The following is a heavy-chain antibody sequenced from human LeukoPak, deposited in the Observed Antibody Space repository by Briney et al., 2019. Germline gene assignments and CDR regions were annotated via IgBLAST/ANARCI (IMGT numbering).Heavy chain of an antibody. D-gene: IGHD3-3*01. J-gene: IGHJ3*02. V-gene: IGHV3-30-3*01. Sequence: GGSLRLSCAASGFTFSSYAMHWVRQAPGKGLEWVAVISYDGSNKYYADSVKGRFTISRDNAKNSLYLQMNSLRAEDTAVYYCARDHGGGDFWSGYYDAFDIWGQGTMVTVSS. CDR3: ARDHGGGDFWSGYYDAFDI. CDR2: ISYDGSNK. CDR1: GFTFSSYA.